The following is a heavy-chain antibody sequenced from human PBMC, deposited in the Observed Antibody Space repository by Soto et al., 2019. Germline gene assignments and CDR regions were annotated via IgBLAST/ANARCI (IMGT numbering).Heavy chain of an antibody. CDR1: GGTFSSYS. J-gene: IGHJ4*02. V-gene: IGHV1-69*13. CDR3: ARDLAVAGKVDY. Sequence: SVKVSFKASGGTFSSYSVRWGRQASGHGLEWMGGIIPIFGTANYAQKFQGRVTITADESTSTAYMELSSLRSEDTAVYYCARDLAVAGKVDYWGQGTLVTVYS. D-gene: IGHD6-19*01. CDR2: IIPIFGTA.